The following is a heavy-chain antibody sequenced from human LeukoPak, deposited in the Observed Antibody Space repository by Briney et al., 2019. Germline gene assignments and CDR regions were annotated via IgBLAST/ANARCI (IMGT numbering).Heavy chain of an antibody. V-gene: IGHV3-7*03. CDR1: GFSISNYW. Sequence: PGGSLRLSCAASGFSISNYWLSWVRQAPGKGLEWVANIKQDGTETCYVGSVKGRFIVSRDNAKDSLYLQMNSLRAEDTAVYYCARGSWSNYGGNWFDPWGQGTLVTVSS. D-gene: IGHD4-11*01. CDR3: ARGSWSNYGGNWFDP. J-gene: IGHJ5*02. CDR2: IKQDGTET.